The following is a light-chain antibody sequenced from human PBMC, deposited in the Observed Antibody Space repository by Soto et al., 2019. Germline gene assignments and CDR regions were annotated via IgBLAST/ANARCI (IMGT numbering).Light chain of an antibody. CDR2: LGS. J-gene: IGKJ1*01. CDR3: MQPLQSWT. V-gene: IGKV2-28*01. CDR1: QSLLHSNGYNY. Sequence: DIWMTQSPLSLPFTPGEPASISCRSSQSLLHSNGYNYLDWYLQKPGQSPQLLIYLGSNRASGVPDRFSGSGSGTDFTLKISRVEAEDVGVYYCMQPLQSWTFGQGTKVDIK.